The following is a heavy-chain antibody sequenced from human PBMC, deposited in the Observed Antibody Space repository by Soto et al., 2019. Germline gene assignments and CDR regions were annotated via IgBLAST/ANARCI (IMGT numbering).Heavy chain of an antibody. J-gene: IGHJ5*02. CDR2: FDPEDGET. D-gene: IGHD2-2*01. CDR3: VTTALIVLVPAAMEGWFDP. Sequence: ASVKVSCKVSGYTLTELSMHWVRQAPGKGLEWMGGFDPEDGETIYAQKFQGRVTMTEDTSTDTAYMELSSLRSEDTAVYYCVTTALIVLVPAAMEGWFDPWGQGTLVTVS. CDR1: GYTLTELS. V-gene: IGHV1-24*01.